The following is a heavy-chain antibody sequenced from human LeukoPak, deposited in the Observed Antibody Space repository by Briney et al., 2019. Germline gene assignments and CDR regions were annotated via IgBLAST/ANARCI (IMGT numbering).Heavy chain of an antibody. Sequence: ASGKPSCKASGYTVTSYYIHWGRQAPGHGRGWMGIINPSGGSTSYAQKFQGTLTMTRDMSTSTVYMQRSSLRSTDPAVYDCASGNSVGATSWFGPWGQGTLVTVSS. CDR1: GYTVTSYY. CDR3: ASGNSVGATSWFGP. V-gene: IGHV1-46*01. D-gene: IGHD1-26*01. CDR2: INPSGGST. J-gene: IGHJ5*02.